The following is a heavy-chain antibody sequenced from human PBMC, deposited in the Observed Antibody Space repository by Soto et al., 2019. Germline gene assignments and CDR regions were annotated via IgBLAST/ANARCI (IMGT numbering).Heavy chain of an antibody. Sequence: QVQLVESGGGVVQPGRSLRLSCAASGFTFSSYAMHWVRQAPGKGLEWVAVISYDGSNKYYADSVKGRFTISRDNSKNTLYLQMNSLRAEDTAVYYCARKDYFDYWGQGTLVTVFS. V-gene: IGHV3-30-3*01. CDR3: ARKDYFDY. CDR2: ISYDGSNK. J-gene: IGHJ4*02. CDR1: GFTFSSYA.